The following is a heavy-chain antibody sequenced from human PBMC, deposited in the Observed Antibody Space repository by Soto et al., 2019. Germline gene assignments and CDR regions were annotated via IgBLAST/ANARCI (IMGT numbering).Heavy chain of an antibody. CDR2: IYSGGST. CDR1: GFTVSSNY. D-gene: IGHD1-1*01. V-gene: IGHV3-66*02. J-gene: IGHJ3*02. CDR3: ARDPWRSHYAFDI. Sequence: GGSLRLSCAASGFTVSSNYMSWVRQAPGKGLEWVSVIYSGGSTYYADSVKGRFTISRDNSKNTLYLQMNSLRAEDTAVYYCARDPWRSHYAFDIWGQGTMVTVSS.